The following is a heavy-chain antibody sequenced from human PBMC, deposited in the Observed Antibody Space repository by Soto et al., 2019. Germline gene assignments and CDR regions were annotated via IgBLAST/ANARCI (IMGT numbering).Heavy chain of an antibody. V-gene: IGHV4-59*08. J-gene: IGHJ4*02. Sequence: SETLSLTCNVSGGSISYSYWTWIRHTPGKGLEWIGYGHSNGISKYNPSFESRVLISVDTSKSLFSLKVSSVTAADTAVYYCARSFTEPYFFDFWGQGTLVTVSS. CDR3: ARSFTEPYFFDF. CDR2: GHSNGIS. CDR1: GGSISYSY.